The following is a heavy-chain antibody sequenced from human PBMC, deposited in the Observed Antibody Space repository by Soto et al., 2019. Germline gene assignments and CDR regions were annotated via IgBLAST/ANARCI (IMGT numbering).Heavy chain of an antibody. Sequence: EVQLLESGGALVQPGGSLRLSCAASGFTFSNYAMNWVRQAPGKGLEWVSTISDSGSTYYAESVKGRFTIARDNSKNTLSLKMTSLRAEDTGVYYCARDPGGHYCTRTSCLYYFDHWGQGTLVTVSS. V-gene: IGHV3-23*01. CDR1: GFTFSNYA. D-gene: IGHD2-2*01. CDR3: ARDPGGHYCTRTSCLYYFDH. CDR2: ISDSGST. J-gene: IGHJ4*02.